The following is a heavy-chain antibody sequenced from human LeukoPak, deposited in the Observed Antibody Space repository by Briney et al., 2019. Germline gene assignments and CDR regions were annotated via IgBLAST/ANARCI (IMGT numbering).Heavy chain of an antibody. CDR1: GFTFSSYS. V-gene: IGHV3-48*01. CDR2: ISSSSSTV. CDR3: ARETYSSGWWAGPARTYYYYGMDV. Sequence: GGSLRLSCAASGFTFSSYSMNWVRQAPGKGLEWVSYISSSSSTVYYADSVKGRFTISRDNAKNSLYLQMNSLRAEDTAVYYCARETYSSGWWAGPARTYYYYGMDVWGQGTTVTVSS. D-gene: IGHD6-19*01. J-gene: IGHJ6*02.